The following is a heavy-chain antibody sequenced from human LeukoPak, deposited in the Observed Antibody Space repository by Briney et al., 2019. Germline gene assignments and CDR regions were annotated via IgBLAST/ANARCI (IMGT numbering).Heavy chain of an antibody. D-gene: IGHD5-18*01. Sequence: SQTLSLTCAISGDSVSSNSAAWNWIRQSPSRGLEWLGRTYYRSKWSKDYAVPVKSRITINPDTSNNQLSLQLNSVTPEDTAVYYCARSLDTDLREWGQGTLVTVSS. CDR3: ARSLDTDLRE. CDR2: TYYRSKWSK. J-gene: IGHJ4*02. CDR1: GDSVSSNSAA. V-gene: IGHV6-1*01.